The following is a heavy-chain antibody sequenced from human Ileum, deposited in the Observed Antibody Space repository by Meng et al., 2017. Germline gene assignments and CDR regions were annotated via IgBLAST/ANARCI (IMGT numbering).Heavy chain of an antibody. J-gene: IGHJ4*02. CDR3: ARNYRDY. CDR2: INPNSGAA. CDR1: GYSFRDYY. D-gene: IGHD3-10*01. Sequence: QVQLVQSGAEVKKPVASVKVSCKASGYSFRDYYIHWVRQAPGQGLEYMGRINPNSGAANLPQKFQGRVTMTTDTSTSTAYMELSRLTSDDTAVYYCARNYRDYWGQGTLVTVSS. V-gene: IGHV1-2*06.